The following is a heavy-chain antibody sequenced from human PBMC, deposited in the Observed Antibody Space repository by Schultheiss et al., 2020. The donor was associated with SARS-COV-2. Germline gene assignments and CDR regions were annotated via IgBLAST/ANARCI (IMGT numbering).Heavy chain of an antibody. J-gene: IGHJ6*02. CDR1: GGSINSFY. V-gene: IGHV4-59*12. D-gene: IGHD4-17*01. Sequence: GSLRLSCTVSGGSINSFYWSWIRQPPGKGLEWIGYIYYSGSTNYNPSLKSRVTISVDTSKNQFSLKLSSVTAADTAVYYCARDVGDYEDYYYYCMDVWGQGTTVTVSS. CDR3: ARDVGDYEDYYYYCMDV. CDR2: IYYSGST.